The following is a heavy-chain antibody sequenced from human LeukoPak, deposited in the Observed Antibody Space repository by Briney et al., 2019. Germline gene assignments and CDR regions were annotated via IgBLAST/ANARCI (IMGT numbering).Heavy chain of an antibody. V-gene: IGHV4-39*01. CDR2: FFYSGST. CDR3: ARLVVSSWYHEVLLGRDY. CDR1: GDSISGSSYY. D-gene: IGHD6-13*01. Sequence: SETLSLTCSVSGDSISGSSYYWGWIRQPPGKGLEWLGSFFYSGSTNYKPSLKSRVTISVDTSKNQFSLKLSSVTAADTAVYYCARLVVSSWYHEVLLGRDYWGQGTLVTVSS. J-gene: IGHJ4*02.